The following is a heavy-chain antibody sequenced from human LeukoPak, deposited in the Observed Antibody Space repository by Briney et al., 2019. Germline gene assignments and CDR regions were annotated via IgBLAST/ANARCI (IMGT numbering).Heavy chain of an antibody. CDR1: GFTFSSYW. CDR3: ATSGSISITIFGVVIEPFDY. J-gene: IGHJ4*02. Sequence: GGSLRLSCAASGFTFSSYWMSWVRQAPGKGLEWVANIKHDGSEKYYVDSVKGRFTISRVNVKISLYLKMNSLRAEDTAVYYCATSGSISITIFGVVIEPFDYWGQGTLVTVSS. V-gene: IGHV3-7*01. CDR2: IKHDGSEK. D-gene: IGHD3-3*01.